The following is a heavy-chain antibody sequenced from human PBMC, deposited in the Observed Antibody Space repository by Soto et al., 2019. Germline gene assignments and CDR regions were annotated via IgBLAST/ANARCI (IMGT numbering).Heavy chain of an antibody. V-gene: IGHV4-34*01. D-gene: IGHD6-13*01. CDR1: CWSFRGVD. CDR2: INHSGST. J-gene: IGHJ4*02. CDR3: ARGRGIAAAGGDY. Sequence: ASETPFPTRAVYCWSFRGVDWSRVRQPPGKGLEWIGEINHSGSTNYNPSLKSRVTISVDTSKNQFSLKLSSVTAADTAVYYCARGRGIAAAGGDYWGQGTLVTVSS.